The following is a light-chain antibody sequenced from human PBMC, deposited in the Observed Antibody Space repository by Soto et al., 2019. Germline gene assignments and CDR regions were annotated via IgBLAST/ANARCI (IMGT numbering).Light chain of an antibody. CDR1: QSVSSSY. Sequence: EIVLTQSPGTLSLSPGERATLSCRASQSVSSSYLAWYQQKPGQAPRLLIYAACSRATGIPDRCSGSGSGTDFALTISRLEPEDFAVYYCQQYGNSPAFGGGMKVEIK. CDR2: AAC. J-gene: IGKJ4*01. CDR3: QQYGNSPA. V-gene: IGKV3-20*01.